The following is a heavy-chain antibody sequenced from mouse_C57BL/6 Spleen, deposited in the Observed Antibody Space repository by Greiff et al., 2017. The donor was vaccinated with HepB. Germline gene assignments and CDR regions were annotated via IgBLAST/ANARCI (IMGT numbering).Heavy chain of an antibody. Sequence: DVKLVESGGGLVKPGGSLKLSCAASGFTFSDYGMHWVRQAPEKGLEWVAYISSGSSTIYYADTVKGRFTISRDNAKNTLFLQMTSLRSEDTAMYYCAKTNWPYAMDYWGQGTSVTVSS. V-gene: IGHV5-17*01. CDR3: AKTNWPYAMDY. J-gene: IGHJ4*01. CDR1: GFTFSDYG. CDR2: ISSGSSTI. D-gene: IGHD4-1*01.